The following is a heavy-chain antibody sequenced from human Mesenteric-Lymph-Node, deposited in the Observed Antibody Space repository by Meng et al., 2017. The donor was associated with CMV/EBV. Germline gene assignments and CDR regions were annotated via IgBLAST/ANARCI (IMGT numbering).Heavy chain of an antibody. CDR3: ARDYELDAFDI. V-gene: IGHV1-3*01. J-gene: IGHJ3*02. CDR2: INAGNGNT. CDR1: GYTFPSYA. Sequence: SCKASGYTFPSYAMHWVRQAPGQRLEWMGWINAGNGNTKYSQKFQGRVTITRDTSASTAYMELSSLRSEDTAVYYCARDYELDAFDIWGQGTMVTVSS. D-gene: IGHD5-12*01.